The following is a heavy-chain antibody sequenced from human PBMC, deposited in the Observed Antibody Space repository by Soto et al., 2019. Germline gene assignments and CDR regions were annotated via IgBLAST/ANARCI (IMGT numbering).Heavy chain of an antibody. CDR2: ISNSGNTI. V-gene: IGHV3-48*03. Sequence: PGGSLRLSCVASGFVFKNYEMNWVRQAPGKGLEWISYISNSGNTIYVADSMRGRFTISRDNAKNSLFLQVNSLRADDTAVYYCARDIDNRDYYYGLDVWGQGTTVTV. J-gene: IGHJ6*02. CDR3: ARDIDNRDYYYGLDV. CDR1: GFVFKNYE. D-gene: IGHD1-20*01.